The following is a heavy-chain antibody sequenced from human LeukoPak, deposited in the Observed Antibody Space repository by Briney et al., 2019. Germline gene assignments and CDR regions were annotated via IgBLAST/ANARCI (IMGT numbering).Heavy chain of an antibody. CDR2: IKQDGSEK. Sequence: PGGSLRLSCAASGFTFSSYWMSWVRQAPGKGLEWVANIKQDGSEKYYVDSVKGRFTISRDNAKNSLYLQMNSLRAEDTAVYCCARDFRDCSSTSCYGDAFDIWGQGTMVTVSS. J-gene: IGHJ3*02. CDR3: ARDFRDCSSTSCYGDAFDI. CDR1: GFTFSSYW. V-gene: IGHV3-7*03. D-gene: IGHD2-2*01.